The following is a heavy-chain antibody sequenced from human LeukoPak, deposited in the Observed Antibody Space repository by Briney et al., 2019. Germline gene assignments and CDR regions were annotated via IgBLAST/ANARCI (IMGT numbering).Heavy chain of an antibody. V-gene: IGHV3-30*04. J-gene: IGHJ6*03. CDR1: GFTFSSFP. D-gene: IGHD2-21*01. Sequence: PGTSLRLSCEASGFTFSSFPMHWVRRTPDKRLEWVGVISDDGRDTYYADSVKGRFTISRDNSMNTLYLQMNSLSPEDTAVVYCARVGRVSIYPSYMDVWGKGTAVTVSS. CDR2: ISDDGRDT. CDR3: ARVGRVSIYPSYMDV.